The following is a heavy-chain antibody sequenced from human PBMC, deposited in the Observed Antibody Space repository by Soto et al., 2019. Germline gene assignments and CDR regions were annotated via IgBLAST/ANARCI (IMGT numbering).Heavy chain of an antibody. V-gene: IGHV4-30-4*01. Sequence: ASETLSLTCTVSGGSISSGDYYWSWIRQPPGKGLEWIGYIYYSGSTYYNPSLKSRVTISVDTSKNQFSLKLSSVTAADTAVYYCARLTVNEYYYYYYGMDVWGQGTTVTVSS. J-gene: IGHJ6*02. CDR2: IYYSGST. CDR3: ARLTVNEYYYYYYGMDV. CDR1: GGSISSGDYY. D-gene: IGHD4-17*01.